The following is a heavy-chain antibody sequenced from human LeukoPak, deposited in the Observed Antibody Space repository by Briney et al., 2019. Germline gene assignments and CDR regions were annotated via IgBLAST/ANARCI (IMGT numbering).Heavy chain of an antibody. CDR2: ISSSSTYI. D-gene: IGHD1-7*01. Sequence: KTGGSLRLSCAASGFTFSSYFMNWVRQAPGKGLEWVSSISSSSTYIYYADSMKGRFTISRDNAKNSLYLQMNSLRAEDTAVYYCARAPRTGTTDPIDYWGQGTLVTVSS. CDR3: ARAPRTGTTDPIDY. J-gene: IGHJ4*02. CDR1: GFTFSSYF. V-gene: IGHV3-21*01.